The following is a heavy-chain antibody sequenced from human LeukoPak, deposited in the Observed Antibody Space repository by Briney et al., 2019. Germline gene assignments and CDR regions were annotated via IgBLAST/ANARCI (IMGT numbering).Heavy chain of an antibody. D-gene: IGHD5-18*01. CDR2: ISYDGSNK. Sequence: GGSLRLSCAASGFTFSSYGMHWVRQAPGKGLEWVAVISYDGSNKYYADSVKGRFTISRDNSKNTLYLQMYSLRAEDTAVYYCAKGGGYSYGYIDYWGQGTLVTVSS. CDR3: AKGGGYSYGYIDY. V-gene: IGHV3-30*18. J-gene: IGHJ4*02. CDR1: GFTFSSYG.